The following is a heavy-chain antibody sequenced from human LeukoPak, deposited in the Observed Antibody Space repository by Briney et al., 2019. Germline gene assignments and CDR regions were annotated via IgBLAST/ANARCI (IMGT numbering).Heavy chain of an antibody. V-gene: IGHV1-8*01. J-gene: IGHJ6*02. CDR3: ARGLWWLWSAGGYGMDV. Sequence: ASVKVSCKASGYTFTSYDINWVRQATGQGLEWMGWMNPNSGNTGYAQKFQGRVTMTRNTSISTAYMELSSLRSEDTAVYYCARGLWWLWSAGGYGMDVWGQGTTVTVSS. CDR1: GYTFTSYD. CDR2: MNPNSGNT. D-gene: IGHD2-8*02.